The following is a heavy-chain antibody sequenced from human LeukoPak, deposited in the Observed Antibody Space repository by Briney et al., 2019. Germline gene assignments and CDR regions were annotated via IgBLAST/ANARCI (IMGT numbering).Heavy chain of an antibody. CDR2: SRNKANSYTT. Sequence: PGGSLRLSCTASGFTFSDRYIDWVRQAPGKGLEWVGRSRNKANSYTTEYAASVKGRFTISRDEPKNLLYLQMNSLKTEDTAVYYCTRCSTGTRLYYFDYWGQGTLVTVSS. CDR3: TRCSTGTRLYYFDY. V-gene: IGHV3-72*01. J-gene: IGHJ4*02. CDR1: GFTFSDRY. D-gene: IGHD1/OR15-1a*01.